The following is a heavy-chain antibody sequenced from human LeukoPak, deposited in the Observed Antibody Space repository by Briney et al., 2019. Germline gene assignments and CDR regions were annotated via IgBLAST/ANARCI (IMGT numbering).Heavy chain of an antibody. CDR2: MNPNSGNT. Sequence: ASVKVSCKASGYTFTSCDINWGRQAPGQGLEWMGRMNPNSGNTGYAQKFQGRVTMTRNTSISTAYMELSSLRSEDTAVYYCATEGRLEGSSWSPFDYWGQGTLVTVSS. J-gene: IGHJ4*02. CDR1: GYTFTSCD. V-gene: IGHV1-8*01. CDR3: ATEGRLEGSSWSPFDY. D-gene: IGHD6-13*01.